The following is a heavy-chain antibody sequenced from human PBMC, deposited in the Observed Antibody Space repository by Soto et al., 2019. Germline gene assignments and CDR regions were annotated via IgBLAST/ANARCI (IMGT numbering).Heavy chain of an antibody. J-gene: IGHJ4*02. CDR2: VSSAGSTK. V-gene: IGHV3-30*18. Sequence: QVQLVESGGGVVQPERSLRLSCAASGFIFSNYGMHWVRQAPGKGLEWVAVVSSAGSTKYYADSVKGRFTISRDNSKNTMFLQMNSLRAEDTAVYYCAKDLGYSYGGFFDYWGQGTLVTVSS. CDR3: AKDLGYSYGGFFDY. CDR1: GFIFSNYG. D-gene: IGHD5-18*01.